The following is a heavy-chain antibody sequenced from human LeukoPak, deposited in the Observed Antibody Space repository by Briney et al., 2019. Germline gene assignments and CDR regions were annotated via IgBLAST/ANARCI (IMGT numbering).Heavy chain of an antibody. V-gene: IGHV5-10-1*01. CDR1: GYSFTSYW. CDR2: IDPSDSYI. J-gene: IGHJ4*02. CDR3: ARHPGSYYSPDY. D-gene: IGHD1-26*01. Sequence: GESLKISCKGSGYSFTSYWISWVRQMPGKGLEWMGRIDPSDSYINYSPSFQGHVTISADKSISTAYLQWSSLKASDTAMYYCARHPGSYYSPDYWGQGTLVTVSS.